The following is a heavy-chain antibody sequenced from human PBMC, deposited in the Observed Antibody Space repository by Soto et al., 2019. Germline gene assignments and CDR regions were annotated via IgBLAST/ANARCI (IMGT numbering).Heavy chain of an antibody. CDR2: IVVGSGNT. V-gene: IGHV1-58*01. J-gene: IGHJ3*02. CDR1: GFTFTSSA. CDR3: AAVVGYDFPGAFDI. D-gene: IGHD1-26*01. Sequence: SVKVSCKASGFTFTSSAVQWVRQARGQRLEWIGWIVVGSGNTNYAQKFQERVTITRDMSTSTAYMELSSLRSEDTAVYYCAAVVGYDFPGAFDIWGQGTMVTVS.